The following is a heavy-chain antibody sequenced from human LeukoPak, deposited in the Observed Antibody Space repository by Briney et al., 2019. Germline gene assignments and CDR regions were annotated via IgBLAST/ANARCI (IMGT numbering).Heavy chain of an antibody. CDR2: IYYSGST. J-gene: IGHJ3*02. D-gene: IGHD3-22*01. CDR3: ARASYYYDSSGDYDAFDI. CDR1: GGSFSSYY. V-gene: IGHV4-59*01. Sequence: SETLSLTCTVSGGSFSSYYWSWIRQPPGKGLEWIGHIYYSGSTNYNPSLKSRVTISVDTSKNQFSLKLSSVTAADTAVYYCARASYYYDSSGDYDAFDIWGQGTMVTVSS.